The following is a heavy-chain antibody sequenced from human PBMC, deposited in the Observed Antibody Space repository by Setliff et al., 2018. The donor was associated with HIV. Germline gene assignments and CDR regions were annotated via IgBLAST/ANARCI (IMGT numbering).Heavy chain of an antibody. CDR1: DASISVGTYY. CDR3: ASASIAAAGTGVRSRHFDF. Sequence: PSETLSLTCSVSDASISVGTYYWSWIRQPAGKGLEWIGHVYTSGSTSGSTNYNPSLKSRVTISVDTSKNQFSLKLTSVTAADTAVYYCASASIAAAGTGVRSRHFDFWGQGTLVTVSS. V-gene: IGHV4-61*09. J-gene: IGHJ4*02. D-gene: IGHD6-13*01. CDR2: VYTSGSTSGST.